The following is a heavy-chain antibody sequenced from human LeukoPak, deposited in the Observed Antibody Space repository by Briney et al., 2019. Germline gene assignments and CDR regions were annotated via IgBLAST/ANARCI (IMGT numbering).Heavy chain of an antibody. D-gene: IGHD3-22*01. Sequence: SETLSLTCTVSGGSISSYYWSWIRQPAGKGLEWIGRIYTSGSTNYNPSLKSRVTMSVDTSKNQFSLKLSSVTAGDPAVYYCARCYYVSSGYYDAFDIWGQGTMVSVSS. CDR2: IYTSGST. CDR1: GGSISSYY. J-gene: IGHJ3*02. V-gene: IGHV4-4*07. CDR3: ARCYYVSSGYYDAFDI.